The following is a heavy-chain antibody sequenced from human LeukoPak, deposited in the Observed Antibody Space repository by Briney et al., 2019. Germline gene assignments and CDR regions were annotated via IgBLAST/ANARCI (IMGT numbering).Heavy chain of an antibody. CDR2: ISYDGSNK. V-gene: IGHV3-30-3*01. J-gene: IGHJ4*02. CDR1: GFTFSNAW. CDR3: ARGVLSGYDWFEGDVIDY. D-gene: IGHD5-12*01. Sequence: QAGGSLRLSCAASGFTFSNAWMSWVRQAPGKGLEWVAVISYDGSNKYYADSVKGRFTISRDNSKNTLYLQMNSLRAEDTAVYYCARGVLSGYDWFEGDVIDYWGQGTLVTVSS.